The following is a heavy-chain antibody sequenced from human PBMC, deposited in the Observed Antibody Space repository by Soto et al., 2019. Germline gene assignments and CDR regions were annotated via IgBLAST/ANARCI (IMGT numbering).Heavy chain of an antibody. CDR2: IRDGTNGYAT. CDR3: TRVDAAGDRAFDI. V-gene: IGHV3-73*01. Sequence: EVQLVESGGGLVQPGGSLRLSCAASGFSISGSGIHWVRQASGKGLEWVACIRDGTNGYATGFAASVLGRFSISRDDSKNTAFLQMKSLNAEDTAVYYCTRVDAAGDRAFDIWGQGTMVTVSS. D-gene: IGHD6-13*01. J-gene: IGHJ3*02. CDR1: GFSISGSG.